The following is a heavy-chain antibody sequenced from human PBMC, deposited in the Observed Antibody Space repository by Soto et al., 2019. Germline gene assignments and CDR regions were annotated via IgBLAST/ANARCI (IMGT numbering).Heavy chain of an antibody. CDR1: GYTFSMHG. Sequence: QVPLVQSGAEVKKPGASVTVSCKASGYTFSMHGISWVRQAPGQRLEWMAWSGNTNYAQKFQGRLTLTTNPSTRTAYMELRSLRSEDTAVYYCARGADDFSSGYYYEYWGQGTLVTVSS. D-gene: IGHD3-3*01. V-gene: IGHV1-18*04. CDR2: SGNT. CDR3: ARGADDFSSGYYYEY. J-gene: IGHJ4*02.